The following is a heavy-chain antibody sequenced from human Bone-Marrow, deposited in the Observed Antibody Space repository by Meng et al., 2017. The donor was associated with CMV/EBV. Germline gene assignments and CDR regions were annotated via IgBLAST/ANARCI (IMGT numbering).Heavy chain of an antibody. V-gene: IGHV3-7*01. CDR1: GFTFSSYW. CDR3: AITTLVAAFGI. D-gene: IGHD3-22*01. Sequence: GESLKISCAASGFTFSSYWMSWVRQAPGKGLEWVANIKQDGSEKYYVDSVKGRFTISRDNAKNSLYLQMNSLRAEDTAVYYCAITTLVAAFGIWGQGTMVTVSS. J-gene: IGHJ3*02. CDR2: IKQDGSEK.